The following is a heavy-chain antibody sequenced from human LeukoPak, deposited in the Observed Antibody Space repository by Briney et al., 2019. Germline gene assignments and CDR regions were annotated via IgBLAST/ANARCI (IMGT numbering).Heavy chain of an antibody. Sequence: GGSLRLSCAASAFTFSSYEINWVRQAPGKGLEWVSYISSSGSTIYYADSVKGRFTISRHNAKNSLFPQMNSLRAEDTAVYYCARGYTYGLDFWGQGTLVTVSS. CDR3: ARGYTYGLDF. CDR2: ISSSGSTI. D-gene: IGHD5-18*01. CDR1: AFTFSSYE. J-gene: IGHJ4*02. V-gene: IGHV3-48*03.